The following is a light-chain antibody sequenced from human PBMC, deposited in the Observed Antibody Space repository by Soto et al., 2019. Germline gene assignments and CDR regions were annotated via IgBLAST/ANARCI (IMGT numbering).Light chain of an antibody. CDR2: DNN. V-gene: IGLV1-51*01. CDR1: SSNIGNNY. J-gene: IGLJ2*01. CDR3: ATWDGCLAGEV. Sequence: QSVLTQSPSVSAAPGQQVTISCSGSSSNIGNNYVSWYQQLPGTAPKLLIYDNNKRPSGIPDRFSGSKSGTSGTLDITGLQTGDEGDYYCATWDGCLAGEVFGGGTKLTVL.